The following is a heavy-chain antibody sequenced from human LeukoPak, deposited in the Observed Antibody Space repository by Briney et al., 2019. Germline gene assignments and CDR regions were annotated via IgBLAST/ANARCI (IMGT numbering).Heavy chain of an antibody. CDR1: GFTFSSYS. CDR3: ARDSPRYGDYDY. J-gene: IGHJ4*02. CDR2: ISSSSSYI. Sequence: GGSLRLSCAASGFTFSSYSMNWVRQAPGKGLEWVSSISSSSSYIYYADSVKGRFTISRDNAKNSLYLQMNSLRAEDTAVYYCARDSPRYGDYDYWGQGTLVTVSS. V-gene: IGHV3-21*01. D-gene: IGHD4-17*01.